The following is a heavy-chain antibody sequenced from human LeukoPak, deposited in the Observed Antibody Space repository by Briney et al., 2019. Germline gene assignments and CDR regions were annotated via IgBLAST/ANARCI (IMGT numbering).Heavy chain of an antibody. CDR1: GYTFTSYA. J-gene: IGHJ3*02. D-gene: IGHD1-26*01. CDR3: ATDPHLVGAIDAFDI. Sequence: GASVKVSCKASGYTFTSYAMHWVRQAPGQRLEWMGWINAGNGNTKYSQKFQGRVTITRDTSASTAYMELSSLRSEDTAVYYCATDPHLVGAIDAFDIWGQGTMVTVSS. V-gene: IGHV1-3*01. CDR2: INAGNGNT.